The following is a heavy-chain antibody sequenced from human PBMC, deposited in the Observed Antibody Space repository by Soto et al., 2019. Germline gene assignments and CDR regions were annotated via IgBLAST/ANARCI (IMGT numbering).Heavy chain of an antibody. J-gene: IGHJ3*02. V-gene: IGHV1-69*02. CDR1: GGTFSSYT. D-gene: IGHD4-17*01. CDR3: ARLAVTTSPGDAFDI. CDR2: IIPILGIA. Sequence: GASVKVSCKASGGTFSSYTIIWVRQAPGQGLEWMGRIIPILGIANYAQKFQGRVTITADKSTSTAYMELSSLRSEDTAVYYCARLAVTTSPGDAFDIWGQGTMVTVSS.